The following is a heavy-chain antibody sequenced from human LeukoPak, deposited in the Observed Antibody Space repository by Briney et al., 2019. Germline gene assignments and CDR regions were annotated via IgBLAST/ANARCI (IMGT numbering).Heavy chain of an antibody. V-gene: IGHV3-21*01. CDR2: ISSSSSYI. Sequence: PGGSLRLSCAASGFTFSSYSMNWVRQAPGKGLEWVSSISSSSSYIYYADSVKGRFTISRDNAKNSLYLHMNSLKDEDTAVYYCARGALDFDYWGQGTLVTVSS. CDR1: GFTFSSYS. J-gene: IGHJ4*02. CDR3: ARGALDFDY.